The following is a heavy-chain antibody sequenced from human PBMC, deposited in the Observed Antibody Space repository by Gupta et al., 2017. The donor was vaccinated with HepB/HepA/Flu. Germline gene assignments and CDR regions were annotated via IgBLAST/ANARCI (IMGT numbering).Heavy chain of an antibody. CDR1: GFTFNNYA. CDR2: IVGSIGNT. D-gene: IGHD2-2*01. V-gene: IGHV3-23*01. Sequence: EVQLLESGGGLVQPGGSLRLSCAASGFTFNNYAMNWVRQAPGKGLEWVSSIVGSIGNTYYSDSVKGRFTISRDNSKNTLHLQMDSLRAEDTAIYYCAKCRLSEYQTPYYLYYMDVWGKGTTVTGSS. CDR3: AKCRLSEYQTPYYLYYMDV. J-gene: IGHJ6*03.